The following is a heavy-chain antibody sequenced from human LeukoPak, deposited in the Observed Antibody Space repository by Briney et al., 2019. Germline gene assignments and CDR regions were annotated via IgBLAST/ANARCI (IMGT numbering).Heavy chain of an antibody. CDR2: INPNSSVT. J-gene: IGHJ4*02. CDR1: GYTFTDDY. V-gene: IGHV1-2*02. D-gene: IGHD4-17*01. Sequence: ASVKVSCQDSGYTFTDDYLHWVRPAPGQGLAWMGWINPNSSVTRYAQKFQGRITMTRDTSTSTAYMELRSLRADDTAVYYCARPHVGDYYFDYWGQGTLVTVSS. CDR3: ARPHVGDYYFDY.